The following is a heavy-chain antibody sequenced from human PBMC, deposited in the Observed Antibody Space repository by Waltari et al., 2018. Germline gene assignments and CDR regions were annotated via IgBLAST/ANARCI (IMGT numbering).Heavy chain of an antibody. V-gene: IGHV1-69*04. Sequence: QVQLVQSGAEVKKPGSSVKVSCKASGGTFSSYAISWVRQAPGQGLEWRGRIIPRFEIANYARKFQGRVTITADKSTSTAYRELSSLRSEDTAVYYCAQTGGNSPVVYHFYGMDVWGQGTTVTVSS. CDR2: IIPRFEIA. CDR1: GGTFSSYA. D-gene: IGHD1-26*01. CDR3: AQTGGNSPVVYHFYGMDV. J-gene: IGHJ6*02.